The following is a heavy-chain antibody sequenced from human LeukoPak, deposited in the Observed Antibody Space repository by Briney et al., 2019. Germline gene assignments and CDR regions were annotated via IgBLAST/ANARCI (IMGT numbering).Heavy chain of an antibody. CDR2: IYPGDSDT. CDR3: ARQGSSWYHFDY. D-gene: IGHD6-13*01. Sequence: GGSLRLSCKGSGYSFSSYWIGWVRQMPGKGLEWMGIIYPGDSDTRYSPSFQGLVTTSADKSISTAYLQWSSLKASDTAMYYGARQGSSWYHFDYWGQGTLVTVSS. V-gene: IGHV5-51*01. J-gene: IGHJ4*02. CDR1: GYSFSSYW.